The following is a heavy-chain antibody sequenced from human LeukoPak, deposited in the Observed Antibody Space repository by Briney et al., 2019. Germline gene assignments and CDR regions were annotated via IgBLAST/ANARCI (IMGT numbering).Heavy chain of an antibody. D-gene: IGHD3-3*01. CDR3: ARETRVLRFLEWPHGYMDV. Sequence: GASLKVSCKASGGTFSSYAISWVRQAPGQGLEWMGGIIPIFGTANYAQKFQGRVTITTDESTSTAYVELSSLRSEDTAVYYCARETRVLRFLEWPHGYMDVWGKGTTVTASS. CDR2: IIPIFGTA. J-gene: IGHJ6*03. CDR1: GGTFSSYA. V-gene: IGHV1-69*05.